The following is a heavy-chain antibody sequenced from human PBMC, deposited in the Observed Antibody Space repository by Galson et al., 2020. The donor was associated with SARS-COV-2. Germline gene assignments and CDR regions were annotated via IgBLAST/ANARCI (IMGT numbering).Heavy chain of an antibody. Sequence: RQPPGKGLEWIGSIYYSGSTYYNPSLKSRVTISVDTSKNRFSLKVSSVTAADTAVYYCARPAAGPSEYWYFDLWGRGTLVTVSS. V-gene: IGHV4-39*01. CDR2: IYYSGST. D-gene: IGHD6-19*01. CDR3: ARPAAGPSEYWYFDL. J-gene: IGHJ2*01.